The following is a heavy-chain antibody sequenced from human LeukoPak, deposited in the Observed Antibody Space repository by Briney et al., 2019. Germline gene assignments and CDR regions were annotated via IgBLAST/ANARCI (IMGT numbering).Heavy chain of an antibody. V-gene: IGHV3-23*01. Sequence: GGSLRLSCAASGFTFSSYAMSWVRQAPGKGLEWVSAISGSGGSTYYADSVKGRFTISRDNSKNTLYLQMNSLRAEDTTVYYCAKDQGSGITYFDYWGQGTLVTVSS. D-gene: IGHD3-10*01. CDR2: ISGSGGST. CDR1: GFTFSSYA. J-gene: IGHJ4*02. CDR3: AKDQGSGITYFDY.